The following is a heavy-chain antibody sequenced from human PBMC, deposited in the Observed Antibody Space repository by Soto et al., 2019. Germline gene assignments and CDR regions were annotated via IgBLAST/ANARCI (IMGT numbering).Heavy chain of an antibody. D-gene: IGHD6-19*01. CDR1: GFTFGNYA. Sequence: EVQLLESGGGLVQPGGSPRLSCAASGFTFGNYAMSWGRQAPGKGLEWVAGIGASGVKIYYADAVKGRFTISRDNSKNTLYLELNSLRAEDTAVYYCAKTPPLPAGIGSYWFDPWGQGTQVTVSS. J-gene: IGHJ5*02. CDR3: AKTPPLPAGIGSYWFDP. V-gene: IGHV3-23*01. CDR2: IGASGVKI.